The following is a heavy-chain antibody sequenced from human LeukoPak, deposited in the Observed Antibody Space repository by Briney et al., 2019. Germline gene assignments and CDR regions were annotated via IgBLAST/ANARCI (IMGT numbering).Heavy chain of an antibody. CDR1: GFSLRTYW. J-gene: IGHJ4*02. CDR2: INRDGSTT. D-gene: IGHD4-17*01. Sequence: GGSLRLSCAASGFSLRTYWMHWVRQVPGKGLVWVSRINRDGSTTSYGDSVKGRFTISRDNAKNTLYLQMNSLRAEDTAVYYCAREGPTVTTEIDYWGQGTLVTVSS. CDR3: AREGPTVTTEIDY. V-gene: IGHV3-74*01.